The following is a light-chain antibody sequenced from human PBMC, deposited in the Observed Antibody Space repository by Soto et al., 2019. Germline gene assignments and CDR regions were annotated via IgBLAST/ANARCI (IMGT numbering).Light chain of an antibody. CDR3: QQYGSSPMYT. Sequence: EIVLTQSPGTLSLSPGERATLSCRASQRISSSYLAWYQQKPGQAPRLLIYGASSRATGIPDRFSGSGSGADFTLTISRLEPEDLAVYYCQQYGSSPMYTFGEGTKLEIK. J-gene: IGKJ2*01. V-gene: IGKV3-20*01. CDR2: GAS. CDR1: QRISSSY.